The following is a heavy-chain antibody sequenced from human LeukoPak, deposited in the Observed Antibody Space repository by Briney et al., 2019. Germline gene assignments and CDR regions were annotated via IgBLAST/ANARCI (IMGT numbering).Heavy chain of an antibody. V-gene: IGHV3-53*01. CDR2: TYADGYT. Sequence: GGSLRLSCAASGFSFSSYGMTWVRQAPGKGLEWVSITYADGYTFYADSVKGRSTISRDSSKNTLCLQMNSLRAEDTAMYYCARGLRHCDRTSCFQPFDCWGQGTLVTVSS. J-gene: IGHJ4*02. D-gene: IGHD2-2*01. CDR3: ARGLRHCDRTSCFQPFDC. CDR1: GFSFSSYG.